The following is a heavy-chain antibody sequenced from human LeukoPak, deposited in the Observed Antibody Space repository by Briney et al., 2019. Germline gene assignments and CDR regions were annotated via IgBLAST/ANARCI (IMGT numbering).Heavy chain of an antibody. CDR3: VYFGPPIRWAFDI. CDR1: GYTFTGYY. V-gene: IGHV1-18*04. J-gene: IGHJ3*02. CDR2: ISAYNGNT. Sequence: ASVKVSCKASGYTFTGYYMHWVRQAPGQGLEWMGWISAYNGNTNYAQKLQGRVTMTTDTSTSTAYMELRSLRSDDTAVYYCVYFGPPIRWAFDIWGQGTMVTVSS. D-gene: IGHD4-23*01.